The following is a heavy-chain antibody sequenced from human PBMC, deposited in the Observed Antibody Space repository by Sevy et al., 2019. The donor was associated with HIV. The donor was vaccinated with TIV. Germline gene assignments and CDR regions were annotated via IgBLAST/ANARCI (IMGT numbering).Heavy chain of an antibody. CDR2: IWYDGSKK. D-gene: IGHD6-19*01. V-gene: IGHV3-33*01. J-gene: IGHJ4*02. Sequence: QPGGSLRLSCTTSGFSFSTYGMHWVRPAPGKGLEWVAGIWYDGSKKQYADSVKGRFTISRDNSKNTMYLQMNSLRVEDTALFYCARERDENSSGWSVPFDKWGQGTLVTVSS. CDR3: ARERDENSSGWSVPFDK. CDR1: GFSFSTYG.